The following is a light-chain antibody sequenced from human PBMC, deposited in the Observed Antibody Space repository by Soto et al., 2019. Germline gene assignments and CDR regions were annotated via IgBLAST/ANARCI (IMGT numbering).Light chain of an antibody. CDR1: QDISNY. J-gene: IGKJ4*01. V-gene: IGKV1-33*01. CDR2: VAS. CDR3: QQYDNLLALT. Sequence: DIQMTQSPSSLSASVGDRVTITCQASQDISNYLNWYQQKPGKAPKLLIYVASNLETGVPSRFSGSGSVTDFPFTISSLQPEDIATYYCQQYDNLLALTFGGGTKVEIK.